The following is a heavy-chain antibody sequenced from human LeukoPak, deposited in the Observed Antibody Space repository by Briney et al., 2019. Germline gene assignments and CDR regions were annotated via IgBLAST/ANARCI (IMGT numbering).Heavy chain of an antibody. CDR2: IYYSGNT. J-gene: IGHJ4*02. V-gene: IGHV4-61*05. D-gene: IGHD6-19*01. Sequence: SETLSLTCTVSGGSISTSSYYWGWVRQPPGKGLEWIGYIYYSGNTNYNPSLKSRVTISVDTSKNQFSLKLSSVTAADTAVYYCARGQQWLEAFEHWGQGTLVTVSS. CDR1: GGSISTSSYY. CDR3: ARGQQWLEAFEH.